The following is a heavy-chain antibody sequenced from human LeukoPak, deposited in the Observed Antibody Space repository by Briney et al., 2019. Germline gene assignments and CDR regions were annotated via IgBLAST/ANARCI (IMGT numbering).Heavy chain of an antibody. CDR1: GFTFSGRW. Sequence: TGGSLRLSCTMSGFTFSGRWMHWVRRAPGEGLVWVSLIGPDGSGANYADSVRGRFTISRDNAKNTLYLQMNSLRVEDTAVYYCVPADLPWGQGTLVIVSS. J-gene: IGHJ5*02. CDR3: VPADLP. V-gene: IGHV3-74*01. CDR2: IGPDGSGA.